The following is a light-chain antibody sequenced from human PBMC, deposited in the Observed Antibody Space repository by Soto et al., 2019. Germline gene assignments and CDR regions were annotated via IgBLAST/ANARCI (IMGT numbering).Light chain of an antibody. Sequence: DTQMTQSPSSLSASVGDRVTITCRASQGVSSYLAWYQQKPGKVPKLLISDASSLQSGVPSRFSGSGSGTEFTLTISSLQPEDIATYYWQQYNIVPWTFGQGTKVEIK. CDR1: QGVSSY. V-gene: IGKV1-27*01. CDR3: QQYNIVPWT. CDR2: DAS. J-gene: IGKJ1*01.